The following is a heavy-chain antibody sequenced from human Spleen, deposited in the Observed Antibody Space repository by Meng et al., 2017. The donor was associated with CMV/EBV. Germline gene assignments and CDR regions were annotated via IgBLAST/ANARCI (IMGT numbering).Heavy chain of an antibody. J-gene: IGHJ4*02. CDR3: ARDESITGTTLALGY. CDR2: INHSGST. CDR1: GGSFSGYY. Sequence: GSLRLSCAVYGGSFSGYYWSWIRQPPGKGLEWIGEINHSGSTNYNPSLKSRVTISVDTSKNQFSLKLSSVTAADTAVYYCARDESITGTTLALGYWGQGTLVTVSS. V-gene: IGHV4-34*01. D-gene: IGHD1-7*01.